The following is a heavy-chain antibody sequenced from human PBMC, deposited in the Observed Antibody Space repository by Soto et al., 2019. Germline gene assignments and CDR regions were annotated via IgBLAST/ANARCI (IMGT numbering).Heavy chain of an antibody. CDR1: GFTFSSYA. D-gene: IGHD3-9*01. CDR2: ISGSGGST. J-gene: IGHJ4*02. Sequence: GGSLRLSCAASGFTFSSYAMSWVRQAPGKGLEWVSAISGSGGSTYYADSVKGRFTISRDNSKNTLYLQMNSLRAEDTAVYYCAKAARGYFDSSSVFDYWAQGTLVTVSS. V-gene: IGHV3-23*01. CDR3: AKAARGYFDSSSVFDY.